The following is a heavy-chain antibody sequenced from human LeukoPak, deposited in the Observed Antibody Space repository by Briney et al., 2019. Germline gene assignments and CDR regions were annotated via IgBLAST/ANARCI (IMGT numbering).Heavy chain of an antibody. J-gene: IGHJ4*02. CDR1: GYTFTSYG. D-gene: IGHD4-23*01. CDR3: ARDTGKSRTGGY. CDR2: ISGYNGIT. V-gene: IGHV1-18*01. Sequence: GASEKVSCKASGYTFTSYGITWVRQAPGQGLEWMGWISGYNGITKYARKVQGRVTMTTDTSTTTAYMELTSLRSDDTAVYYCARDTGKSRTGGYWGQGTLVTVSS.